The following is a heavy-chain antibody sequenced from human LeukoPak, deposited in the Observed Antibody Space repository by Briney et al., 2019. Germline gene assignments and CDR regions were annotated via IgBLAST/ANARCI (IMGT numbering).Heavy chain of an antibody. CDR1: GGTFSSYA. Sequence: SVKVSCKASGGTFSSYAISLVRQAPGQGLEWMGRIIPIFGTANYAQKFQGRVTITTDESTSTAYMELSSLRSEDTAVYYCARDDDSSGYYHYYFDYWGQGTLVTVSS. J-gene: IGHJ4*02. D-gene: IGHD3-22*01. V-gene: IGHV1-69*05. CDR3: ARDDDSSGYYHYYFDY. CDR2: IIPIFGTA.